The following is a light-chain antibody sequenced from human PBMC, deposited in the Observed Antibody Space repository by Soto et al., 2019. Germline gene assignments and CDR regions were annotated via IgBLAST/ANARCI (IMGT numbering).Light chain of an antibody. CDR2: AAS. Sequence: DIQMTQSPSSVSASVGDRVTITCRASQGISSWLGWYQQKPGKAPKLLIYAASSLQSGVPSRFSGSGSVTDCTLTIISLQPEDFATYYCQQANSFPFTFGGGTKVEIK. CDR3: QQANSFPFT. CDR1: QGISSW. J-gene: IGKJ4*01. V-gene: IGKV1D-12*01.